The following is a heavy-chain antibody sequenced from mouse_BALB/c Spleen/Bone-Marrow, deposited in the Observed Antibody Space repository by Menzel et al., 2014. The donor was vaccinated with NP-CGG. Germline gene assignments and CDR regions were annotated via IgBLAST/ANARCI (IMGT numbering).Heavy chain of an antibody. Sequence: VQLVESGPGLVAPSQSLSITCTVSGFSLPRFGVHWVRQPPGKGLEWLGIIWAGGTTNYNSALMSRLSISKDNSKSQVFLKMNSLQTDDTAMYYCARGDYDYAKDYWGQGTSVTVSS. CDR2: IWAGGTT. D-gene: IGHD2-4*01. J-gene: IGHJ4*01. CDR3: ARGDYDYAKDY. V-gene: IGHV2-9*02. CDR1: GFSLPRFG.